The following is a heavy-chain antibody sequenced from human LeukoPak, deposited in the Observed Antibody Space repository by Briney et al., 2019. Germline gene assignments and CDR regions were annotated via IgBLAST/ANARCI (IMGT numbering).Heavy chain of an antibody. Sequence: ASVNVSCKASGYTFTGYYMHWVRQAPGQGLEWMGWINPNSGGTNYAQKFQGRVTMTRDTSISTAYMELSRLRSDDTAVYYCARRGSITMIVGNYYFDYWGQGTLVTVSS. CDR1: GYTFTGYY. CDR2: INPNSGGT. J-gene: IGHJ4*02. V-gene: IGHV1-2*02. D-gene: IGHD3-22*01. CDR3: ARRGSITMIVGNYYFDY.